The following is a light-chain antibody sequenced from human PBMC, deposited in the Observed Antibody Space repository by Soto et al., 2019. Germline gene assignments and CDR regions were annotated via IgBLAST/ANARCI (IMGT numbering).Light chain of an antibody. CDR2: EAA. CDR1: SDDIGANNY. J-gene: IGLJ2*01. CDR3: TSYTSASTLV. Sequence: LTQPASVSGSPGQSITISCTGTSDDIGANNYVSWYQHHPGKAPKILIYEAANRPSGISHRFSGSKSGNTASLTISGLQAEDEADYFCTSYTSASTLVFGGGTKLTVL. V-gene: IGLV2-14*01.